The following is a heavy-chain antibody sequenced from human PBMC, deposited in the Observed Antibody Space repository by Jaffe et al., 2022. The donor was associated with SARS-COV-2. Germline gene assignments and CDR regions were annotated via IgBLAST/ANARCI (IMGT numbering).Heavy chain of an antibody. CDR1: GFVFSDYG. V-gene: IGHV1-18*01. CDR2: ISVYTGDT. Sequence: QVQLVQSGPEVRKPGASVKVSCKASGFVFSDYGFSWVRQAPGQGLEWMGWISVYTGDTNYAQKFQGRVTMTTDASTSTAYMELRSLRSDDTAVYYCAADATPMVRDPMDYYFYMDVWAKGTTVTVSS. D-gene: IGHD3-10*01. CDR3: AADATPMVRDPMDYYFYMDV. J-gene: IGHJ6*03.